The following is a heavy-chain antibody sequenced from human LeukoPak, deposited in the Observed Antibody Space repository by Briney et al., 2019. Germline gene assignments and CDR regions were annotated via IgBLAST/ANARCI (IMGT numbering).Heavy chain of an antibody. D-gene: IGHD4-23*01. V-gene: IGHV1-24*01. CDR2: FDPEDGET. CDR3: ATRGITVVNPHRTFDY. Sequence: ASVKVSCKVSVYTLTELSMHWVRQAPGKGLEWMGGFDPEDGETIYAQKFQGRVTMTEDTSTDTAYMELSSLRSEDTAVYYCATRGITVVNPHRTFDYWGQGTLVTVSS. J-gene: IGHJ4*02. CDR1: VYTLTELS.